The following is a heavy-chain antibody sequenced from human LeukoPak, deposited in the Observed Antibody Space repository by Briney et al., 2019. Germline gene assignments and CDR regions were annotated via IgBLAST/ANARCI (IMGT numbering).Heavy chain of an antibody. CDR1: GGPICGYH. Sequence: SDTLSLTCGLWGGPICGYHGSWIRQPPGEGLEWVGYISSSGSTNYNPSLKSRVTTSVDTSKNQFSLKLSSVTAADTAVYYCARHDGSGSYRFDYWGQGTLVTVSS. CDR3: ARHDGSGSYRFDY. J-gene: IGHJ4*02. CDR2: ISSSGST. D-gene: IGHD3-10*01. V-gene: IGHV4-59*08.